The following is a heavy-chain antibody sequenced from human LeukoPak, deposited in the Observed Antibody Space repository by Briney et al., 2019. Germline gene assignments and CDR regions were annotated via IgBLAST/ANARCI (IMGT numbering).Heavy chain of an antibody. Sequence: GGSLRLSCAASGFTFSSYAMSWVRQAPGKGLEWVSAISGSGGSTYYADSVKGRFTISRDNSKNTLYLQMNSLRAEDTAVYYCAKAPPYGSGMSGVLSCDYWGRGTLVTVSS. CDR2: ISGSGGST. CDR1: GFTFSSYA. J-gene: IGHJ4*02. D-gene: IGHD3-10*01. V-gene: IGHV3-23*01. CDR3: AKAPPYGSGMSGVLSCDY.